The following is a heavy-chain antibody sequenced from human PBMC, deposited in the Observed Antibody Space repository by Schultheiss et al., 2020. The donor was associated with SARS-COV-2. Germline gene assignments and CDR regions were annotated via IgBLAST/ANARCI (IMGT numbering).Heavy chain of an antibody. V-gene: IGHV4-59*01. Sequence: SETLSLTCTVSGGSISSYYWSWIRQPPGKGLEWTGYIYYSGSTNYNPSLKSRVTISVDTSKNQFSLKLSSVTAADTAVYYCARGFEYSSSPIDYWGQGTLVTVSS. J-gene: IGHJ4*02. CDR2: IYYSGST. D-gene: IGHD6-6*01. CDR1: GGSISSYY. CDR3: ARGFEYSSSPIDY.